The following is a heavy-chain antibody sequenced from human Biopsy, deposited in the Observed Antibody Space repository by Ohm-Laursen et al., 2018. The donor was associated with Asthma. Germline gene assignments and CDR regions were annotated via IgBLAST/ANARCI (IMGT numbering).Heavy chain of an antibody. CDR2: ISYDGSNK. Sequence: SLRLSCTASGFTFSSFGMHWVRQAPGKRLEWVACISYDGSNKYYADSVKGRSTISRDNSKNTLHLQMNSLREEDTAVYYCVRDGTDDAFDIWGQGAVVSVSS. J-gene: IGHJ3*02. CDR3: VRDGTDDAFDI. CDR1: GFTFSSFG. D-gene: IGHD1-1*01. V-gene: IGHV3-30*03.